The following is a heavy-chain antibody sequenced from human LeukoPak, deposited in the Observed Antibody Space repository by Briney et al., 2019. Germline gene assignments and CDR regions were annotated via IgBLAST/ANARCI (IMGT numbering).Heavy chain of an antibody. CDR1: GGSISSSSYY. J-gene: IGHJ4*02. V-gene: IGHV4-39*07. Sequence: SETLSLTCTVSGGSISSSSYYWGWIRQPPGKGLEWIGSIYYSGSTYYNPSLKSRVTISVDTSKNQFSLKLSSVTAADTAVYYCTSGPYYYDIYWGQGTLVTVSS. CDR3: TSGPYYYDIY. CDR2: IYYSGST. D-gene: IGHD3-22*01.